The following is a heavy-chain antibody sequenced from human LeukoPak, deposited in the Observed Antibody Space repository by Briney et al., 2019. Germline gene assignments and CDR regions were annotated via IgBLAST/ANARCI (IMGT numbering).Heavy chain of an antibody. CDR1: GFTFDDYG. Sequence: VGSLRLSCAASGFTFDDYGMSWVRQAPGKRLDWVSGINWNGVSPGYADSVKGRFTISRDNAKNSLYLKMNSVRAEETAVYFFEKEPENDILTGLRRFWSTDWFDPWGQGTLVTVSS. CDR3: EKEPENDILTGLRRFWSTDWFDP. V-gene: IGHV3-20*04. D-gene: IGHD3-9*01. CDR2: INWNGVSP. J-gene: IGHJ5*02.